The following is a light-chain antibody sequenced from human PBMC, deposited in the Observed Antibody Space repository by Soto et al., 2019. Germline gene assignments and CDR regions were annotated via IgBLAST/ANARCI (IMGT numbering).Light chain of an antibody. V-gene: IGKV3-20*01. J-gene: IGKJ3*01. CDR1: QSVSSSY. CDR3: QQYANSPLT. CDR2: GAS. Sequence: EIVLTQSPGTLSLYPGEGATLSCRASQSVSSSYLAWYQQKPGQAPRLLIYGASSRATGIPDRFSGSGSGTDFTLTISRLEPEDFAVYYCQQYANSPLTFGPGTKVDIK.